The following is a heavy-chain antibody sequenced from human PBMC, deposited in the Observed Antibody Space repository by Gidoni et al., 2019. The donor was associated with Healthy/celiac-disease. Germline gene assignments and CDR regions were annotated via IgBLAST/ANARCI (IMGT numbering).Heavy chain of an antibody. CDR1: GYSFTSYW. J-gene: IGHJ1*01. CDR3: ARDSYCSGGSCYGGVQH. CDR2: IYPGDSDT. Sequence: EVQLVKSGAEVKKPGGSLKISCKGSGYSFTSYWLGWVRQMPGKGLEWMGIIYPGDSDTRYSPSFQGQVTISADKSISTAYLQWSSLKASDTAMYYCARDSYCSGGSCYGGVQHWGQGTLVTVSS. V-gene: IGHV5-51*01. D-gene: IGHD2-15*01.